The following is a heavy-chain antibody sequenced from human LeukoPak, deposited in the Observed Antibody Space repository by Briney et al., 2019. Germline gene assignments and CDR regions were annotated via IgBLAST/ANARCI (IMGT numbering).Heavy chain of an antibody. Sequence: GGSLRLSCAASGFTFSSYWMSWVRQAPGKGLEWVSYISSSGSTIYYADSVKGRFTISRDNAKNSLYLQMNSLRAEDTAVYYCARARYYYYGMDVWGQGTTVTVSS. CDR3: ARARYYYYGMDV. J-gene: IGHJ6*02. V-gene: IGHV3-48*04. CDR1: GFTFSSYW. CDR2: ISSSGSTI.